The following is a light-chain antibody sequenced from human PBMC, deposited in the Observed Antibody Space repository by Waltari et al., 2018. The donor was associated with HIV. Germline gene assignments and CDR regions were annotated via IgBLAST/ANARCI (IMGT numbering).Light chain of an antibody. CDR3: ASWDDSLSGYVV. Sequence: QSVLTQPPSASGTPGQRVTISCSGSSSNIGGNYVYWYQQLPGTAPKLPIYRNNQRPAGVAERFSGSKSGTSASMAISGLRSEEEADYYCASWDDSLSGYVVFGGGTKLTVL. CDR2: RNN. V-gene: IGLV1-47*01. CDR1: SSNIGGNY. J-gene: IGLJ2*01.